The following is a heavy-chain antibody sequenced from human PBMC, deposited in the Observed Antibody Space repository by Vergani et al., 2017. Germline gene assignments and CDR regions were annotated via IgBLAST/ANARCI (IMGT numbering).Heavy chain of an antibody. CDR2: IDPEDGET. V-gene: IGHV1-69-2*01. CDR1: GYTFAGYY. Sequence: EVQLVQSGAEVRKPGSTVKISCKISGYTFAGYYMHWVQQAPGKGLEWMGLIDPEDGETTYAGKFQGRLTLSADTSTDTVYMELSSLRSEDTAVYYCTRGWYYDSIAYWAYWGQGTLVTVSS. J-gene: IGHJ4*02. D-gene: IGHD3-22*01. CDR3: TRGWYYDSIAYWAY.